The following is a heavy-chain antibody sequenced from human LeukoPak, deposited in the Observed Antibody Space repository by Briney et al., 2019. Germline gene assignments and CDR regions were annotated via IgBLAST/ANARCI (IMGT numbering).Heavy chain of an antibody. CDR3: ARALGPSSTLVY. CDR2: IYSGGST. V-gene: IGHV3-66*01. J-gene: IGHJ4*02. CDR1: GFTVSSNY. Sequence: GGSLRLSCAASGFTVSSNYMSWVRQAPGKGLEWVSVIYSGGSTYYADPEKGRFTISRDNSKNTLYVQMHSLRPEDTSVYYCARALGPSSTLVYWGQGTLVTVSS.